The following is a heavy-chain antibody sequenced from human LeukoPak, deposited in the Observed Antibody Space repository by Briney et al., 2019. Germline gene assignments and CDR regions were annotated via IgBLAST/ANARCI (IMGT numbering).Heavy chain of an antibody. V-gene: IGHV3-23*01. Sequence: GGSLSLSCAASGFTFNTHAMSWVRQAPGKGLEWVSIINPSGAFTYSADSVKGRFTISRDNSMNTLYLQMNRLRAEDTAVYYCAKDLDPYYDILTGGSDWGQGTLVTVSS. CDR3: AKDLDPYYDILTGGSD. CDR1: GFTFNTHA. CDR2: INPSGAFT. J-gene: IGHJ4*02. D-gene: IGHD3-9*01.